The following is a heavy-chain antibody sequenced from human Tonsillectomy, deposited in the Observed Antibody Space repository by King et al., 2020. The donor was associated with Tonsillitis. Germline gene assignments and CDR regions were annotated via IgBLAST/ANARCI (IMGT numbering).Heavy chain of an antibody. D-gene: IGHD4-11*01. CDR1: GGSFNGYY. CDR2: INHSGST. CDR3: ARLSPMTTLFAFDV. Sequence: QVQLQQWGAGLLKPSETLSLTCAVYGGSFNGYYWSWIRQPPGKGLEWIGEINHSGSTNYNPSLKSRVTISVDMSKNQFSLKLTSVTAADTGVYYCARLSPMTTLFAFDVWGQGTMVTVSS. V-gene: IGHV4-34*01. J-gene: IGHJ3*01.